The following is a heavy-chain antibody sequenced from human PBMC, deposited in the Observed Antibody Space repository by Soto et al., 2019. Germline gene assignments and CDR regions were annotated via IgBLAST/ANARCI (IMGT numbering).Heavy chain of an antibody. CDR2: INTDGSST. Sequence: PGGSLRLSCAASGFTFSSSWLHWVRQPPGKGLVWVSRINTDGSSTNYADSVKGRFTISRDNPKNTLYLQMNSLRAEDTAVYYCATEGDSGAHWRTFDIWGQGTMVTVSS. V-gene: IGHV3-74*01. D-gene: IGHD4-17*01. CDR3: ATEGDSGAHWRTFDI. J-gene: IGHJ3*02. CDR1: GFTFSSSW.